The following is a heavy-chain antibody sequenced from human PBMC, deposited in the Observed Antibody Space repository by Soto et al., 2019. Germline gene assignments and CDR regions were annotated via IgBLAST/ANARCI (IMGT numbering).Heavy chain of an antibody. J-gene: IGHJ4*02. CDR3: AHKGPEDWPLDY. Sequence: QITLKESGPTLVRPTQTLTLTCAFSGFSLSTSGVGVGWIRQPPGKALEWLAVIYWDDSKHYSPSLRSRLTITKDTSTNQVVLTMTNMHPMDTGTYYCAHKGPEDWPLDYWGQGTLVTVSS. CDR2: IYWDDSK. V-gene: IGHV2-5*02. D-gene: IGHD3-9*01. CDR1: GFSLSTSGVG.